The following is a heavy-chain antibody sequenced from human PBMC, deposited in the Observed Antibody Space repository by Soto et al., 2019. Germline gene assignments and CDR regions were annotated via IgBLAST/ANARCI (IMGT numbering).Heavy chain of an antibody. CDR1: GYSFSTYW. V-gene: IGHV5-51*01. CDR2: IYPGDSDT. D-gene: IGHD3-10*01. CDR3: ARHSLSTQPGDY. J-gene: IGHJ4*02. Sequence: GESLKISCKASGYSFSTYWIAWVRQRPGKGLDWMGIIYPGDSDTRYSPSFPGQVTISVDNSIDTAYLEWTTLRASDSAMYYCARHSLSTQPGDYWGQGTRVTVSS.